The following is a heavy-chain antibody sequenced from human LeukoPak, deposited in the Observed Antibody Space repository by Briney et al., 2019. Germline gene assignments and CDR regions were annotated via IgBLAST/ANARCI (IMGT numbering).Heavy chain of an antibody. CDR3: AKDSSTSGYYLFDI. CDR1: GFTFSSYA. CDR2: ISGSGGST. Sequence: GGSLRLSCVASGFTFSSYAMSWVRQAPGKGLEWVSGISGSGGSTYYADSVKGRFTISRDNSKNTLFLQMNSLRAEDTAVYYCAKDSSTSGYYLFDIWGQGTMVTVSS. V-gene: IGHV3-23*01. D-gene: IGHD3-22*01. J-gene: IGHJ3*02.